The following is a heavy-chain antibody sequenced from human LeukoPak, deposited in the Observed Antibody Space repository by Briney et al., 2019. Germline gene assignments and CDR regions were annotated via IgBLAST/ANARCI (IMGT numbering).Heavy chain of an antibody. V-gene: IGHV3-74*01. J-gene: IGHJ4*02. D-gene: IGHD2-2*01. CDR3: ARDRRVQPLYFFDN. CDR2: ISGDGSTT. CDR1: GFTFETYW. Sequence: GGPLRLSCAASGFTFETYWMHWVRQAPGKGLVWVSCISGDGSTTNYADSVKGRFTISRDNAKNTLFLQMSSLRADDTAVYYCARDRRVQPLYFFDNWGQGALVTVSS.